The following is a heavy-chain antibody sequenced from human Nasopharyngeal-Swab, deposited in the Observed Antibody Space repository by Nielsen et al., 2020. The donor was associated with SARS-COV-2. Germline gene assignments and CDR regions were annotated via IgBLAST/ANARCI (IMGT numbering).Heavy chain of an antibody. D-gene: IGHD6-13*01. V-gene: IGHV1-3*01. J-gene: IGHJ6*03. CDR2: INAGNGNT. CDR3: ASSTAAGTNYYYYYMDV. Sequence: WVRQAPGQRLEWMGWINAGNGNTKYSQKFQGRVTITRDTSASTAYMELSSLRSEDTAVYYCASSTAAGTNYYYYYMDVWGKGTTVTRLL.